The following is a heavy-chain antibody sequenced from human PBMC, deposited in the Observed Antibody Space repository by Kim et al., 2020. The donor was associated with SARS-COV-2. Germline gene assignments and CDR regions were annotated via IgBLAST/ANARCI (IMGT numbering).Heavy chain of an antibody. CDR3: AKVRLWFGELLIYYYYGMDV. D-gene: IGHD3-10*01. CDR1: GFTFSSYA. CDR2: ISGSGGST. J-gene: IGHJ6*02. Sequence: GGSLRLSCAASGFTFSSYAMSWVRQAPGKGLEWVSAISGSGGSTYYADSVKGRFTISRDNSKNTLYLQMNSLRAEDTAVYYCAKVRLWFGELLIYYYYGMDVWGQGTTVTVSS. V-gene: IGHV3-23*01.